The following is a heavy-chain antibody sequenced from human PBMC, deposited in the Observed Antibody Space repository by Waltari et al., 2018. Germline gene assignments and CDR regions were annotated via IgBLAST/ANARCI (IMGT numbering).Heavy chain of an antibody. Sequence: EVQLVESGGGLVQPGGSLRLSCAASGFTFSSYWMSWVRLAPGKGLEWVANIKQDGSEKYYVDSVKGRFTISRDNAKNSLYLQMNSLRAEDTAVYYCARLGWNDEADIWGQGTMVTVSS. V-gene: IGHV3-7*01. CDR1: GFTFSSYW. D-gene: IGHD1-1*01. CDR3: ARLGWNDEADI. J-gene: IGHJ3*02. CDR2: IKQDGSEK.